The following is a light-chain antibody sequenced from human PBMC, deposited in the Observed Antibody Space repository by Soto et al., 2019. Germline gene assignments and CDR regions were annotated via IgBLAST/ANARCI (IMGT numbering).Light chain of an antibody. CDR2: GAS. CDR3: QQYNNWPLT. Sequence: EIAMTQSPATLSVSPGERATLSCRASQSVNSNLAWYQQKPAQAPRLLIYGASTRATAIPARFSGSGSGTEFTVTISSLQSEDFAVYYCQQYNNWPLTFGGGTKVEIK. CDR1: QSVNSN. J-gene: IGKJ4*01. V-gene: IGKV3-15*01.